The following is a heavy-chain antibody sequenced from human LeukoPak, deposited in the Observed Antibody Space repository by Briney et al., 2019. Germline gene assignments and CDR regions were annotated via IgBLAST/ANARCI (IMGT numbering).Heavy chain of an antibody. CDR2: FDPEDGET. V-gene: IGHV1-24*01. CDR3: ATTIAVAGSSWSDWFDP. D-gene: IGHD6-19*01. J-gene: IGHJ5*02. CDR1: GYTLTELS. Sequence: ASVKVSCKVSGYTLTELSMHWVRQAPGKGLEWMGGFDPEDGETIYAQKFQGRVTMTEDTSTDTAYMELSSLRSEDTAVYYCATTIAVAGSSWSDWFDPWGQGTLVTVSS.